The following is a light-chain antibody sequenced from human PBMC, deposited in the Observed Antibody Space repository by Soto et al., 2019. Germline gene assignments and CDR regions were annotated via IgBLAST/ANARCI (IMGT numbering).Light chain of an antibody. V-gene: IGKV1-6*02. CDR3: LQDHSCPLT. J-gene: IGKJ1*01. CDR1: QDIGND. Sequence: IQMTQSPSSLSVSVTDRVTITCRASQDIGNDLGWYQQRPGEAPELLLYGASTLRSGVPSRFSGSGSGTHFALTHNNLLPEDSATYFCLQDHSCPLTFGRGTKVEI. CDR2: GAS.